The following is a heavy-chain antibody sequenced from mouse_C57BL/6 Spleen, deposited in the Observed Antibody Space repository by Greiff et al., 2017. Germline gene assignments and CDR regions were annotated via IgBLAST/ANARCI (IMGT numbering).Heavy chain of an antibody. CDR1: GYTFTSYW. CDR3: ASFSRDPHWYFDV. J-gene: IGHJ1*03. V-gene: IGHV1-55*01. Sequence: VQLQQPGAELVKPGASVKISCKASGYTFTSYWITWVKQRPGQGLEWIGDIYPGSGSTNYNEKFKSKATLTVDTSSSTAYMQLSSLTSEDSAVYYCASFSRDPHWYFDVWGTGTTVTVSS. D-gene: IGHD1-1*01. CDR2: IYPGSGST.